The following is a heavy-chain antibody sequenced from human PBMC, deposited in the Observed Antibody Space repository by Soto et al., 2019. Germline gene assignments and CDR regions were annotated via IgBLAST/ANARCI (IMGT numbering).Heavy chain of an antibody. J-gene: IGHJ3*02. CDR3: ARDYYYGSGSPPLFDI. V-gene: IGHV1-18*04. CDR1: GYTFTSYG. D-gene: IGHD3-10*01. Sequence: QVQLVQSGAEVKKPGASVKVSCKASGYTFTSYGISWVRQAPGQGLEWMGWISAYNGNTNYAQKLQGRVTMTTDTSTSKAYMDMRSLRSDDTAVYYCARDYYYGSGSPPLFDIWGQGTMVTVSS. CDR2: ISAYNGNT.